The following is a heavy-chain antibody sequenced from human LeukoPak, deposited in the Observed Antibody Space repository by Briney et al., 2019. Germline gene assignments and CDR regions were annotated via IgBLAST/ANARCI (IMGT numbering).Heavy chain of an antibody. Sequence: GGSLRLSCAASGFTFSSYGMHWVRQAPGKGLEWVAVIWYDGSNKYYADSVKGRFTISRDNSKNTLYLQMNSLRAEDTAVYYCARASHDFHYYYYGMDVWGQGTTVTVSS. CDR3: ARASHDFHYYYYGMDV. D-gene: IGHD2/OR15-2a*01. J-gene: IGHJ6*02. CDR1: GFTFSSYG. CDR2: IWYDGSNK. V-gene: IGHV3-30*19.